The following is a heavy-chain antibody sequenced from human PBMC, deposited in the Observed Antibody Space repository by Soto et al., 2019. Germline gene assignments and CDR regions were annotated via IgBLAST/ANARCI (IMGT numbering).Heavy chain of an antibody. D-gene: IGHD5-12*01. CDR3: DKDGGVWTITSHYYYGMEV. CDR1: GFTFSSYG. Sequence: WGSLRLSCAASGFTFSSYGMHWVRQAPGKGLEWVAVISYDGSNKYYADSVKGRFTISRDNSKNTLYLQMNSLRAEDTAVYYCDKDGGVWTITSHYYYGMEVWGQGITVTVPS. J-gene: IGHJ6*02. CDR2: ISYDGSNK. V-gene: IGHV3-30*18.